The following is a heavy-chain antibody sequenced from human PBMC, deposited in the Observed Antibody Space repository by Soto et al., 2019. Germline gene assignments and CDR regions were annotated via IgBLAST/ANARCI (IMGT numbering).Heavy chain of an antibody. Sequence: SETLSLTCAVSGGSIISNYWWACIRQSPGEGLVWIGSIYHSGTTYYNPSLESRVIISVDTSESRFALRMTSVTAADSAVYDCARTDNVGYYLYLGQGTLVTVSS. V-gene: IGHV4-38-2*01. CDR3: ARTDNVGYYLY. D-gene: IGHD3-3*01. CDR1: GGSIISNYW. J-gene: IGHJ4*02. CDR2: IYHSGTT.